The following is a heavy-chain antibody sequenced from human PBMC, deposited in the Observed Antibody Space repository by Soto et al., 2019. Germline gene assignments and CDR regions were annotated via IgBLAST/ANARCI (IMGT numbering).Heavy chain of an antibody. CDR3: ARDLYYDSSGYSPFKH. CDR1: GGTFSSYA. D-gene: IGHD3-22*01. CDR2: IIPIFGTA. Sequence: SVKVSCKASGGTFSSYAISWVRQAPGQGLEWMGGIIPIFGTANYAQKFQGRVTITADESTSTAYMELSSLRSEDTAVYYCARDLYYDSSGYSPFKHWGQGTLVTAPQ. V-gene: IGHV1-69*13. J-gene: IGHJ1*01.